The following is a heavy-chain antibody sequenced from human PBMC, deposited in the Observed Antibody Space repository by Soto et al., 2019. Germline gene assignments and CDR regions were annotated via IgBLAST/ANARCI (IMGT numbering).Heavy chain of an antibody. V-gene: IGHV1-69*19. CDR1: GGTFNTYA. J-gene: IGHJ4*02. CDR3: AREVQVHTPAFVY. CDR2: ISPMFGAA. Sequence: QVQLVQSGAEMQKPGSSVKVSCQSSGGTFNTYAMNWVRQAPVQGPEWMGDISPMFGAANYAPKFQGRVTITADESTGTSYMQLSSLTSEDTALYFCAREVQVHTPAFVYWGQGTLVTVSS. D-gene: IGHD3-10*01.